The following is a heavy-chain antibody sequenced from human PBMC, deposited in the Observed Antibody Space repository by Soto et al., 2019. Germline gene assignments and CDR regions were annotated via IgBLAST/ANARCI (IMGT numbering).Heavy chain of an antibody. J-gene: IGHJ4*02. CDR1: GGSISSSSYY. CDR2: IYYSGST. D-gene: IGHD3-3*01. Sequence: SETLSLTCTVSGGSISSSSYYWGWIRQPPGKGLEWIGSIYYSGSTYYNPSLKSRVTISVDTSKNQFSLKLSSVTAADTAVYYCASQQLRFLEWFQIHYWGQAILVSVSS. V-gene: IGHV4-39*01. CDR3: ASQQLRFLEWFQIHY.